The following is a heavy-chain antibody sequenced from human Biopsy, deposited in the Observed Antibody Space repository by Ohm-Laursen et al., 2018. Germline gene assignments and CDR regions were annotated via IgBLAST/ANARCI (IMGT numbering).Heavy chain of an antibody. CDR2: IVPILGHL. CDR3: AADADGYYTEFDY. Sequence: SSVKVSCKASGGPSSNYAFSWVRQAPGQGLEWVGRIVPILGHLNYAQRFQGRVSITADKSTAYVYMELNSLTSGDTAVYYCAADADGYYTEFDYWGPGTLVTVSS. V-gene: IGHV1-69*04. J-gene: IGHJ4*02. D-gene: IGHD3-3*01. CDR1: GGPSSNYA.